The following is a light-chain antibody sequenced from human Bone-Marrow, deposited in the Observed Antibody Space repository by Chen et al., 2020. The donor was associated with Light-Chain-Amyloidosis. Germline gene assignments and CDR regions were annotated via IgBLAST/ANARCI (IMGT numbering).Light chain of an antibody. CDR3: TTWDDSLSAWV. Sequence: QSVLTHPPSASGTPGQRVTMSSSGSSSNIGTTYVYWYQQLPGRAPTLLIYRNNQRPSGVPDRFSGSKSGTSASLAISGLRSEDEADYYCTTWDDSLSAWVFGGGTKLTVL. CDR1: SSNIGTTY. J-gene: IGLJ3*02. V-gene: IGLV1-47*01. CDR2: RNN.